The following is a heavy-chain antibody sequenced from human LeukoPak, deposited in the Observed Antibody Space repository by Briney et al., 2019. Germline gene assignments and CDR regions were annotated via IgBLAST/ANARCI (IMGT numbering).Heavy chain of an antibody. CDR3: ASSHHVSTGRIHSFGY. CDR2: IIPIFGTA. D-gene: IGHD5/OR15-5a*01. Sequence: SVKVSCKASGGTFSSYAISWVRQAPGQGLEWMGGIIPIFGTANYAQKFQGRVTITADESTSTAYMELSSLRSEDTAVYYCASSHHVSTGRIHSFGYWGQGTLVTVSS. J-gene: IGHJ4*02. CDR1: GGTFSSYA. V-gene: IGHV1-69*13.